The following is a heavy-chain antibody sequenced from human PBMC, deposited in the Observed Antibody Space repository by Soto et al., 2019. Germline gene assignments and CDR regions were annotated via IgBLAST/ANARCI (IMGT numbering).Heavy chain of an antibody. CDR1: RFTFSNYS. Sequence: PGGSLRLSCAASRFTFSNYSMNWVRQAPGKGLEWVSYISSSSITIYYADSVKGRFTISRDNAKNSLYLQMNSLRAEDTAVYYCARGCGGDCYWIFDYWGQGTLVTVSS. CDR2: ISSSSITI. V-gene: IGHV3-48*01. CDR3: ARGCGGDCYWIFDY. D-gene: IGHD2-21*01. J-gene: IGHJ4*02.